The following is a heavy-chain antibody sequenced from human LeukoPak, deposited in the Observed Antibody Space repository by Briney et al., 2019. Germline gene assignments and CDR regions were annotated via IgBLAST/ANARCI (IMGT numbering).Heavy chain of an antibody. D-gene: IGHD4-17*01. CDR2: IEQDESEK. CDR3: ARGNDYGDHVGIYFDY. CDR1: GFTFSSYW. V-gene: IGHV3-7*03. Sequence: GGSLRLSCAASGFTFSSYWMSWVRQAPGKGLEWVANIEQDESEKYYVDSVKGRFSITRDNAKNSMYLQINSLTAEDTAVYHCARGNDYGDHVGIYFDYWGQGTLVTVSS. J-gene: IGHJ4*02.